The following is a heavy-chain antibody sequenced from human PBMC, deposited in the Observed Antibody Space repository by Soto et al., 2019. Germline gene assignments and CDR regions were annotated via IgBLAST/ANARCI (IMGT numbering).Heavy chain of an antibody. Sequence: ASAKVSCKASGYTFTRYAMHWVRRAPGQRLEWMGWINAGNGNTKYSQKFQGRVTITRDTSASTAYMELSSLRSEDTAVYYCASSNIAAAPYGMDVWGQGTMVTGSS. V-gene: IGHV1-3*01. CDR1: GYTFTRYA. J-gene: IGHJ6*02. CDR3: ASSNIAAAPYGMDV. D-gene: IGHD6-13*01. CDR2: INAGNGNT.